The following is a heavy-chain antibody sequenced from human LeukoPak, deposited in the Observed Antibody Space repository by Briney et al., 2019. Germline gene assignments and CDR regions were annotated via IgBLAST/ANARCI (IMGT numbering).Heavy chain of an antibody. CDR1: GGSISSSSYY. J-gene: IGHJ6*02. V-gene: IGHV4-39*01. CDR2: IYYSGST. D-gene: IGHD2-2*02. Sequence: SETLSLTCTVSGGSISSSSYYWGWIRQPPGKGLEWIGSIYYSGSTYYNPSLESRVTISVDTSKNQFSLKLSSVTAADTAVYYCARWEIVVVPAAILGGVLWNGMDVWGQGTTVTVSS. CDR3: ARWEIVVVPAAILGGVLWNGMDV.